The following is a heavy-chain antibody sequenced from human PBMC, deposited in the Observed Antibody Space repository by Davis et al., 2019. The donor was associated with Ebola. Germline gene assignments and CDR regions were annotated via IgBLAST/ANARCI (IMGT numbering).Heavy chain of an antibody. CDR3: AVAVADIILFDY. CDR1: GYTFTSYW. V-gene: IGHV5-51*01. J-gene: IGHJ4*02. Sequence: GESLKISCKGSGYTFTSYWIGWVRQMPGKGLEWMGITYPGDSETRYSPSFQGQVTISADKSISTAYLQWSSLKASDTAMYYCAVAVADIILFDYWGQGTLVTVSS. CDR2: TYPGDSET. D-gene: IGHD6-19*01.